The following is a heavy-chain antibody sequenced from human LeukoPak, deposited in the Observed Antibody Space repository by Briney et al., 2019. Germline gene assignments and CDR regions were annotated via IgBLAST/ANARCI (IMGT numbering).Heavy chain of an antibody. CDR2: IYHSGST. J-gene: IGHJ4*02. CDR3: ASLLAVAGSFDY. Sequence: SETLSLTCAVSRGSISSSNWWSWVRQPPGKGLEWIGEIYHSGSTNYNPSLKSRVTISVDKSKNQFSLKLSSVTAADTAVYYCASLLAVAGSFDYWGQGTLVTVSS. D-gene: IGHD6-19*01. CDR1: RGSISSSNW. V-gene: IGHV4-4*02.